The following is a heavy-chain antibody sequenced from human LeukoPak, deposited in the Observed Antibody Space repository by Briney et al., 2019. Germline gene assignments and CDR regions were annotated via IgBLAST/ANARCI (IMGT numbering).Heavy chain of an antibody. Sequence: SETLSLTCTVSGGSISSGDYYWSWIRQPPGKGLEWIGYIYYSGSTYYNPSLKSRVTISVNTSKNQFSLKLSSVTAADTAVYYCARAASTTGTTDLYYFDYWGQGTLVTVSS. CDR2: IYYSGST. J-gene: IGHJ4*02. V-gene: IGHV4-30-4*01. CDR3: ARAASTTGTTDLYYFDY. CDR1: GGSISSGDYY. D-gene: IGHD1-1*01.